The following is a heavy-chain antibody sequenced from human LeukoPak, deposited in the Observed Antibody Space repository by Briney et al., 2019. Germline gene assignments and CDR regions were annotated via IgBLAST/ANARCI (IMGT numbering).Heavy chain of an antibody. J-gene: IGHJ3*02. Sequence: ASVKVSCKASGYTFTSYYMHWVRQAPGQGLEWMGIINPSGGSTSYAQKFQGRVTMTRDTSTSTVYMELSSLRSEDTAVYYCARDVPRSIVGARDAFDIWGQGTMVTVSS. V-gene: IGHV1-46*01. CDR2: INPSGGST. CDR1: GYTFTSYY. CDR3: ARDVPRSIVGARDAFDI. D-gene: IGHD1-26*01.